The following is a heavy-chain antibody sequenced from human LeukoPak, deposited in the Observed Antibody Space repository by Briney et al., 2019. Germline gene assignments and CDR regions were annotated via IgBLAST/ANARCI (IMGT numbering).Heavy chain of an antibody. CDR2: ISTSGSTI. J-gene: IGHJ6*02. Sequence: GGSLRLSCAASGFTFSTYEMNWVRQAPGKGLEWVSYISTSGSTIYYADSVKGRFTISRDNARNSLYLQMNSLRADDTAVYYCAKDLWYSSGWYSFFYYGMDVWGQGTTVTVSS. V-gene: IGHV3-48*03. CDR3: AKDLWYSSGWYSFFYYGMDV. CDR1: GFTFSTYE. D-gene: IGHD6-19*01.